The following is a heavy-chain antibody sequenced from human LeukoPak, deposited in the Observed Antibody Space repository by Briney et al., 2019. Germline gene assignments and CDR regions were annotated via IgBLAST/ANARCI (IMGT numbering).Heavy chain of an antibody. D-gene: IGHD4-23*01. CDR1: GSISSYY. CDR2: SYFTGNP. J-gene: IGHJ4*02. V-gene: IGHV4-59*08. CDR3: AGLRSTVAWASFDY. Sequence: SETLSLTCIVSGSISSYYWTWIRQPPGKGLEWIGHSYFTGNPNYNPSLKSRVTISVDPPKNRFSLKLTSVTAADTAVYYCAGLRSTVAWASFDYWGQGTLVTVSS.